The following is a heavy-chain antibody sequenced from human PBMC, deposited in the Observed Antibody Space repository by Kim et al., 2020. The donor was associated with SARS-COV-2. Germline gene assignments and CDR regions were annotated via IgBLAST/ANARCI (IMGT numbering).Heavy chain of an antibody. CDR2: IIPIFGTA. V-gene: IGHV1-69*13. CDR1: GGTFSSYA. CDR3: ARDDRGKHYDILTGYRDFWYYGMDV. D-gene: IGHD3-9*01. Sequence: SVKVSCKASGGTFSSYAISWVRQAPGQGLEWMGGIIPIFGTANYAQKFQGRVTITADESTSTAYMELSSLRSEDTAVYYCARDDRGKHYDILTGYRDFWYYGMDVWGQGTTVTVSS. J-gene: IGHJ6*02.